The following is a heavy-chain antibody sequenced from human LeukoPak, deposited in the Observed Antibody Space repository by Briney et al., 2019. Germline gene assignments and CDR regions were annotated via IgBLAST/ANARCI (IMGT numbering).Heavy chain of an antibody. V-gene: IGHV3-9*01. J-gene: IGHJ5*02. CDR2: ISWNSGSI. Sequence: GRSLRLSCAASGFTFDDYAMHWVRQAPGKSLERVSGISWNSGSIGYADSVKGRFTISRDNAKNSLYLQMNSLRAEDTALYYCAKGQLLDNWFDPWGQGTLVTVSS. CDR1: GFTFDDYA. CDR3: AKGQLLDNWFDP. D-gene: IGHD1-26*01.